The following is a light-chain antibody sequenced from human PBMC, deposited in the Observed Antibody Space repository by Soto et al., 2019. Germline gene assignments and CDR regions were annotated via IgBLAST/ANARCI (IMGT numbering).Light chain of an antibody. Sequence: DIQMTQSPSTLSASVGDRFTITCRASQTINRWLAWYQQKPGEVPKLLIYKASVLESGVPSRFSGSGSGTEFTLTISRLQPEDVATYYCQHWSFGQGTKV. CDR1: QTINRW. CDR2: KAS. CDR3: QHWS. V-gene: IGKV1-5*03. J-gene: IGKJ1*01.